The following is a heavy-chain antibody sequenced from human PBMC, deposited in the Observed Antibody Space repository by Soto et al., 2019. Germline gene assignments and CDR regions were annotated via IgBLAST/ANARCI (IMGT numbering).Heavy chain of an antibody. CDR2: FSYSGTT. J-gene: IGHJ3*02. CDR1: GGSISSSDSY. V-gene: IGHV4-39*01. D-gene: IGHD2-21*02. CDR3: ARQSRHIVVVTAIMAAFDI. Sequence: SETLSLTCTVSGGSISSSDSYWGWIRQPPGKGLEWIGSFSYSGTTYYNPSLRSRVAISVDTSKKQFTLKLTSVTAADTALYYCARQSRHIVVVTAIMAAFDIWGQGTKVTVSS.